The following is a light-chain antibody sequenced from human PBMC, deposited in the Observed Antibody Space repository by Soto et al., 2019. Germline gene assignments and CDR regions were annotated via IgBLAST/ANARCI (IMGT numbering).Light chain of an antibody. Sequence: QSALTQPASVSGSPGQSITLSCTRTSSGVENYNRVSWYQHRPGKAPKLIIYEGSQRPSGVSDGFSGSKSGNTASLSISGLRAEDEADYYCFSYAGAVVFVGGTKLTVL. CDR3: FSYAGAVV. CDR2: EGS. V-gene: IGLV2-23*01. J-gene: IGLJ2*01. CDR1: SSGVENYNR.